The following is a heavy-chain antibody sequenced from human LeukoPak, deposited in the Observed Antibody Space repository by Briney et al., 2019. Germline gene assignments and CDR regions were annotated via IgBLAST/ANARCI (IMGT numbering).Heavy chain of an antibody. CDR1: GFTFSNYA. CDR3: ASNPHSSGWFNWFDP. V-gene: IGHV3-21*01. J-gene: IGHJ5*02. Sequence: GGSLRLSCAASGFTFSNYAMSWVRQAPGKGLEWVSSISSSSSYIYYADSVKGRFTISRDNAKNSLYLQMNSLRAEDTAVYYCASNPHSSGWFNWFDPWGQGTLVTVSS. D-gene: IGHD6-19*01. CDR2: ISSSSSYI.